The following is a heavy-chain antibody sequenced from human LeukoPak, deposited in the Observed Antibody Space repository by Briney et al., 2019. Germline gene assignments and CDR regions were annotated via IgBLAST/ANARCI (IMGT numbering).Heavy chain of an antibody. CDR3: ARDRGNIAAAGTWDY. CDR2: ISYDGSNK. CDR1: GFTFSSYA. J-gene: IGHJ4*02. V-gene: IGHV3-30-3*01. Sequence: GRSLRLSCAASGFTFSSYAMHWVRQAPGKGLEWVAVISYDGSNKYYADSVKGRFTISRDNSKNTLYLQMNSLRAEDTAVYYCARDRGNIAAAGTWDYWGQGTLVTVSS. D-gene: IGHD6-13*01.